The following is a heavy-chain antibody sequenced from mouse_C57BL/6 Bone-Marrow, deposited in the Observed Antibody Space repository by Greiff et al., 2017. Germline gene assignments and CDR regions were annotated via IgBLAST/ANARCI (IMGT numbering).Heavy chain of an antibody. CDR2: IRNKANGYTT. CDR1: GFTFTDYY. CDR3: ARYVVATDYAMDY. J-gene: IGHJ4*01. V-gene: IGHV7-3*01. D-gene: IGHD1-1*01. Sequence: EVQVVESGGGLVQPGGSLSLSCAASGFTFTDYYMSWVRQPPGKALEWLGFIRNKANGYTTEYSASVKGRFTISRDNSQSILYLQMNALRAEDSATYYCARYVVATDYAMDYGGQGTSVTVSS.